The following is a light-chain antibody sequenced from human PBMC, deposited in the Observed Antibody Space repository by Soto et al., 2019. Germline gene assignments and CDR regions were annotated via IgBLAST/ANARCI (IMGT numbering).Light chain of an antibody. Sequence: DIQMTQSPSSLSASVGDRVTITCRASQSISSYLNWYQQKPGKAPKLLIYAASSLQSGVPSRFSGSGSGTDFTLTISSLQSEDFAVYYCQQYNAWPFTCGGGTKGDIK. CDR3: QQYNAWPFT. CDR2: AAS. V-gene: IGKV1-39*01. J-gene: IGKJ4*01. CDR1: QSISSY.